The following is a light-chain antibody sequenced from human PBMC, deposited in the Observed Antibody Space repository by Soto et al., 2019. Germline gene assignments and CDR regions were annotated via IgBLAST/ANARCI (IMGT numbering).Light chain of an antibody. CDR1: SGSIASGY. J-gene: IGLJ2*01. V-gene: IGLV6-57*02. Sequence: NFMLTQPHSVSESPGKTVTISCTGSSGSIASGYVQWYQQRPGSAPTTLIYEDNQRPAGDPDRFSGSIDSSSNSASLTISGLRPEDEADYYCQSSDGNNMVFGGGTKLTVL. CDR3: QSSDGNNMV. CDR2: EDN.